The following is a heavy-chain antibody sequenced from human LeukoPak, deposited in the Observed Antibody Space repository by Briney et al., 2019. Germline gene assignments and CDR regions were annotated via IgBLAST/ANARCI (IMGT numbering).Heavy chain of an antibody. Sequence: PGRSLRLSCAASGFTFSSYGMHWVRQAPGKGLEWVAVIWYDGGNKYYADSVKGRFTISRDNSKNTLYLQMNSLRAEDTAVYYCAREAVDIVVVPAAIRPTYYYYGMDVWGQGTTVTVSS. CDR1: GFTFSSYG. CDR3: AREAVDIVVVPAAIRPTYYYYGMDV. CDR2: IWYDGGNK. D-gene: IGHD2-2*02. V-gene: IGHV3-33*01. J-gene: IGHJ6*02.